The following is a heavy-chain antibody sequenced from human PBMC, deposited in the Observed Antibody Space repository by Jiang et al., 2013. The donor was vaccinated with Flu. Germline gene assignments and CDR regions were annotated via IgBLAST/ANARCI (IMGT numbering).Heavy chain of an antibody. CDR1: GFTFSSSD. CDR2: ISDRGAST. CDR3: AKKSLILQHDY. V-gene: IGHV3-23*01. Sequence: EVQLLESGGGLVQPGGSLRLSCAASGFTFSSSDMSWVRQAPGKGLEWVSGISDRGASTHYVDSVKGRFTISRDNSKNTLYLQMNSLRAEDTAVYYCAKKSLILQHDYWGQGTLVTVSS. J-gene: IGHJ4*02.